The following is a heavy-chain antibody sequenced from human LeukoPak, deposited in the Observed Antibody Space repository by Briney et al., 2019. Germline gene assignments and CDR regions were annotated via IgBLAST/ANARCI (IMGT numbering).Heavy chain of an antibody. D-gene: IGHD3-10*01. J-gene: IGHJ4*02. CDR1: SGSIRISDG. CDR2: VYQSGNT. CDR3: TKIRPPPYHYPSGSYSHFDQ. Sequence: PSETLSLTCAVSSGSIRISDGLGWVRQTPGKGLDGIGEVYQSGNTNYHTSLKSRVTISMDMSKNQFYLNMSSVTAADTALYYCTKIRPPPYHYPSGSYSHFDQWGRGTLVTVSS. V-gene: IGHV4-4*02.